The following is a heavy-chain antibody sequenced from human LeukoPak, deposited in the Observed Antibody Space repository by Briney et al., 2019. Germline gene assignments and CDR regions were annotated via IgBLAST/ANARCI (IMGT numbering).Heavy chain of an antibody. J-gene: IGHJ4*02. D-gene: IGHD4-17*01. V-gene: IGHV3-48*01. CDR1: GFRFDSYP. CDR2: VRTRGDPT. Sequence: GGSLRLSCAASGFRFDSYPMNWVRQPPGKGMEWLSNVRTRGDPTSYADSVRGRFTISRDNAKKSLFLQINSLRVEDTAVYFCVRDVDYAFDYWGQGVLVIVSS. CDR3: VRDVDYAFDY.